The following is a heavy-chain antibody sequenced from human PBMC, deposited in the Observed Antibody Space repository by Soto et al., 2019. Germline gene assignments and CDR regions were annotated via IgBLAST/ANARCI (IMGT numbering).Heavy chain of an antibody. CDR2: IYYSGST. CDR1: GGSISSGGYY. J-gene: IGHJ4*02. Sequence: SETLSLTCTVSGGSISSGGYYWSWVRQHPGKGLEWIGYIYYSGSTYYNPSLKSRVTISVDTSKNQFSLKLSSVTAEDTAIYYCVRDDIGLGIDYWGLGTLVTVSS. V-gene: IGHV4-31*03. CDR3: VRDDIGLGIDY. D-gene: IGHD1-26*01.